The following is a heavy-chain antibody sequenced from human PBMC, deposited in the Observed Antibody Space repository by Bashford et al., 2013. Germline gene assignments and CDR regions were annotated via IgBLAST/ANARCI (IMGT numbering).Heavy chain of an antibody. Sequence: SGPTLVKPTETLTLTCTVSGGSISSYYWSWIRQPPGKGLEWIGYIYYSGSTNYNPSLKSRVTISVDTSKNQFSLKLSSVTAADTAVYYCARGSGYYDILTGYSTGYYFDYWGQGTLVTVSS. D-gene: IGHD3-9*01. CDR2: IYYSGST. J-gene: IGHJ4*02. CDR3: ARGSGYYDILTGYSTGYYFDY. V-gene: IGHV4-59*01. CDR1: GGSISSYY.